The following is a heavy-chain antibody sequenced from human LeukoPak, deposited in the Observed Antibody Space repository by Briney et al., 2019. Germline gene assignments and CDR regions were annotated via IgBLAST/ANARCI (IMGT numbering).Heavy chain of an antibody. Sequence: PGGSLRLSCAAYGFTFSDYYMSWIRQAPGKGLEWVSYISSSGSTIYYADSVKGRFTISRDNAKNSLYLQMNSLRAEDTAVYYCVRRSIAVAGPFDYWGQGTLVTVSS. CDR2: ISSSGSTI. J-gene: IGHJ4*02. CDR1: GFTFSDYY. V-gene: IGHV3-11*04. D-gene: IGHD6-19*01. CDR3: VRRSIAVAGPFDY.